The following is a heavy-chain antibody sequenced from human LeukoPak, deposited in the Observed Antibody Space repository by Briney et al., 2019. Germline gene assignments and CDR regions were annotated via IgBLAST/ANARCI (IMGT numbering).Heavy chain of an antibody. CDR3: ARHVWVTGTPKSYYYYGMDV. CDR2: IYPGDSDT. J-gene: IGHJ6*02. V-gene: IGHV5-51*01. Sequence: GESLKISCKGSGYSFTSYWIGWVRQMPGKGLEWMGIIYPGDSDTRYSSSFQGQATISADKSISTAYLQWSSLKASDTAMYYCARHVWVTGTPKSYYYYGMDVWGQGTTVTVSS. D-gene: IGHD1-20*01. CDR1: GYSFTSYW.